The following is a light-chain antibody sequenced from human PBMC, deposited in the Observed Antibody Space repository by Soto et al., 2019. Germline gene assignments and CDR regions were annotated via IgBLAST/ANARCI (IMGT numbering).Light chain of an antibody. CDR1: SSDIGGYNY. J-gene: IGLJ1*01. Sequence: QSALTQPPSASGSPGQSVTISCTGTSSDIGGYNYVSWYQQEPGKAPKLMIYEVNKRPSGVPDRFSGSKSGNTASLTVSGLQAEDEADYYCCSFAGSFWVFGTGTKVTVL. CDR3: CSFAGSFWV. V-gene: IGLV2-8*01. CDR2: EVN.